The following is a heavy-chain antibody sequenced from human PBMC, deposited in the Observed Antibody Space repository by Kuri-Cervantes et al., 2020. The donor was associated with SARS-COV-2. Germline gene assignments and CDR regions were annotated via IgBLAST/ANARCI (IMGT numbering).Heavy chain of an antibody. CDR3: ATYSSSSWHFDY. J-gene: IGHJ4*02. CDR2: IIPIFGTA. CDR1: GYTFTSYA. Sequence: SVKVCCKASGYTFTSYAMHWVRQAPGQRLEWMGGIIPIFGTANYAQKFQGRVTITTDESTSTAYMELSSLRSEDTAVYYCATYSSSSWHFDYWGQGTLVTVSS. D-gene: IGHD6-6*01. V-gene: IGHV1-69*05.